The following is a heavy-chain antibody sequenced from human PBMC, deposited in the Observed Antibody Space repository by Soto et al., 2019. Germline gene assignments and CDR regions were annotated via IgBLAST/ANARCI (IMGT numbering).Heavy chain of an antibody. V-gene: IGHV3-23*01. Sequence: GGSLRLSCAASGFTFSTYAMAWVRQAPGKGLEWVSGVSASGLNTDYADPVKGRFYISRDNSKNTVSLHMNSLRAEDTALYYCARLTDTGQYARTFDSWGRGTLVTVSS. J-gene: IGHJ4*02. CDR3: ARLTDTGQYARTFDS. CDR1: GFTFSTYA. CDR2: VSASGLNT. D-gene: IGHD2-8*02.